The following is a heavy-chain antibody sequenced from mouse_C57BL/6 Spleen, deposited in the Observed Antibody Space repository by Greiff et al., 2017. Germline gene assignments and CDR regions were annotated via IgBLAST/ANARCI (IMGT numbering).Heavy chain of an antibody. CDR3: ARDSSGYDY. Sequence: EVHLVESGGGLVKPGGSLKLSCAASGFTFSDSGMHWVRQAPEKGLEWVAYISSGSSTIYYADTVKGRFTISRDNAKNTLFLQMTSLRSEDTAMYYCARDSSGYDYWGQGTTLTVSS. J-gene: IGHJ2*01. D-gene: IGHD3-2*02. CDR2: ISSGSSTI. CDR1: GFTFSDSG. V-gene: IGHV5-17*01.